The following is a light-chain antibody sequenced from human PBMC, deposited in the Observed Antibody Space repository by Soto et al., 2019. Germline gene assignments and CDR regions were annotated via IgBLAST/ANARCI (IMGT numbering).Light chain of an antibody. CDR1: SSNIGNNY. CDR3: GTWDSSLSAAV. CDR2: DNN. J-gene: IGLJ2*01. Sequence: QPVLTQPPSVSAAPGQEVTISCSGSSSNIGNNYVSWYQQLPGTAPKLLIYDNNKRPSGIPDRFSGSKSGTSATLGITGLQTGDEADYYCGTWDSSLSAAVFGGGTKLTVL. V-gene: IGLV1-51*01.